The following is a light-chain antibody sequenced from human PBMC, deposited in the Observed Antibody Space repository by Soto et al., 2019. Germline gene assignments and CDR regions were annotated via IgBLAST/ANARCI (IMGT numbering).Light chain of an antibody. Sequence: QSALTQPASVSGSPGQSITISCTGTSSDLDGYNFVSWYQQHPGKAPKLMIYEVSNRPSGVSNRISGSKSGNTASLTISGLQAEDEADYYCSSYTSSDFYVFGTGTKLTVL. J-gene: IGLJ1*01. CDR1: SSDLDGYNF. CDR2: EVS. V-gene: IGLV2-14*01. CDR3: SSYTSSDFYV.